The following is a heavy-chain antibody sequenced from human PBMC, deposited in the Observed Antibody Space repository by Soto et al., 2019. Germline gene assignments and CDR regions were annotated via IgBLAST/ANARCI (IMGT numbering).Heavy chain of an antibody. Sequence: GGSLRLSCAASGFTFSSYGMHWVRQAPGKGLEWVAVIWYDGSNKYYADSVKGRFTISRDNSKNTLYLQMNSLRAEDTAVYYCASTSPRRGYSYDGRGYYYYYGMDVWGQGTTVTVSS. D-gene: IGHD5-18*01. CDR2: IWYDGSNK. J-gene: IGHJ6*02. V-gene: IGHV3-33*01. CDR1: GFTFSSYG. CDR3: ASTSPRRGYSYDGRGYYYYYGMDV.